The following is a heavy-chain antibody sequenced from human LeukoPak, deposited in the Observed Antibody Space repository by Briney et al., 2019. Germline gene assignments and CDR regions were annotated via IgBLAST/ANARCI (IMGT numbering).Heavy chain of an antibody. J-gene: IGHJ5*02. CDR1: GGTFSSYA. CDR2: IIPIFGTA. D-gene: IGHD1-26*01. Sequence: GSSVKVSCKASGGTFSSYAISWVRQAPGQGLEWMGGIIPIFGTANCAQKFQGRVTITTDESTSTAYMELSSLRSEDTAVYYCARTVVRGGLGYNWFDPWGQGTLVTVSS. V-gene: IGHV1-69*05. CDR3: ARTVVRGGLGYNWFDP.